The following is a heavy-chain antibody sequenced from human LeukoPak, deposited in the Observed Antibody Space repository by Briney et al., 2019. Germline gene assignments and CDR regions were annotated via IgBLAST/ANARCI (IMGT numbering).Heavy chain of an antibody. CDR1: GYTFSDYG. Sequence: ASVKVSCKASGYTFSDYGISWVRQAPGQGLEWMGWISTYNGNTNYAQKLQGRVAINTDTSTSTAYMELRSLRSGDTAVYYCARDYDRSGYYCYWGQGTLVTVSS. V-gene: IGHV1-18*01. J-gene: IGHJ4*02. CDR2: ISTYNGNT. CDR3: ARDYDRSGYYCY. D-gene: IGHD3-22*01.